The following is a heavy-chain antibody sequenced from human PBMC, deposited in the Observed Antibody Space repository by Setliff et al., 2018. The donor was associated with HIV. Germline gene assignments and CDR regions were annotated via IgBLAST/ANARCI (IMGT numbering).Heavy chain of an antibody. CDR2: MYEGDST. J-gene: IGHJ5*02. CDR3: SNWNTTIDEDA. V-gene: IGHV4-30-2*01. CDR1: GGSISGGRYS. D-gene: IGHD1-1*01. Sequence: PSETLSLTCAVSGGSISGGRYSWSWIRQPPGKGLEWIGYMYEGDSTNYNPSLKSLVTISVDMSKNQFSLKMTAVTAADTALCYCSNWNTTIDEDAWGQGTLVTVSS.